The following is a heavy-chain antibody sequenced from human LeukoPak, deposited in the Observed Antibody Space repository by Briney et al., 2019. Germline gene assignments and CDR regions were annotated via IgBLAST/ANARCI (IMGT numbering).Heavy chain of an antibody. CDR2: IYYSGST. CDR3: ARGYHYYDSSGYNR. J-gene: IGHJ4*02. D-gene: IGHD3-22*01. CDR1: GDSISSSSYY. Sequence: SETLSLTCTVSGDSISSSSYYWGWIRQPPGKGLEWIGSIYYSGSTYYNPSLKSRVTISVDTSKNQFSLKLSSVTAADTAVYYCARGYHYYDSSGYNRWGQGTLVTVSS. V-gene: IGHV4-39*07.